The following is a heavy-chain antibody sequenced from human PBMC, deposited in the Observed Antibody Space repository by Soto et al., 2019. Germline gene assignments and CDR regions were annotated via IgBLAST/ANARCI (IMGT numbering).Heavy chain of an antibody. CDR2: INPSGGST. J-gene: IGHJ5*02. V-gene: IGHV1-46*03. Sequence: GESLKISCKGSGYTFTSYYMHWVRQAPGQGLEWMGIINPSGGSTSYAQKFQGRVTMTRDTSTSTVYMELSSLRSEDPAVYYCARVGYYDSSGYYIWFDPWGEGTLVTVSS. D-gene: IGHD3-22*01. CDR1: GYTFTSYY. CDR3: ARVGYYDSSGYYIWFDP.